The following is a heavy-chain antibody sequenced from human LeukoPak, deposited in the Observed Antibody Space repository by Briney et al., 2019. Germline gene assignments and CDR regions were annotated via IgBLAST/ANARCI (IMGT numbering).Heavy chain of an antibody. D-gene: IGHD5-18*01. CDR1: GFTFSSYA. CDR3: AKVPGTAMVTGAFDI. CDR2: ISGSGGST. Sequence: GGSLRLSCAASGFTFSSYAMSWVRQAPGQGLEWVSAISGSGGSTYYADSVKGRFTIPRDNAKNTLYLQMNSLRAEDTAVYYCAKVPGTAMVTGAFDIWGQGTMVTVSS. V-gene: IGHV3-23*01. J-gene: IGHJ3*02.